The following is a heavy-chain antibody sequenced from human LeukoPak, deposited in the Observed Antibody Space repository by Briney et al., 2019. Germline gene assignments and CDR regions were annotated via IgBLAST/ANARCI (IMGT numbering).Heavy chain of an antibody. CDR1: GGSISSSSYY. Sequence: SETLSLTCTVSGGSISSSSYYWGWIRQPPGKGLEWIGSIYYSGSTYYNPSLKSRVTISVDTSKNQFSLKLSSVTAADTAVYYCASGEFDSSGYYGYWGQGTLVTVSS. D-gene: IGHD3-22*01. J-gene: IGHJ4*02. V-gene: IGHV4-39*01. CDR3: ASGEFDSSGYYGY. CDR2: IYYSGST.